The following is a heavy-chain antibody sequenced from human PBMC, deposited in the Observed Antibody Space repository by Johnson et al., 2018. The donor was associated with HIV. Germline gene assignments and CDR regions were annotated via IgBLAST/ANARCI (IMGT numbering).Heavy chain of an antibody. V-gene: IGHV3-30*04. D-gene: IGHD6-25*01. J-gene: IGHJ3*02. CDR1: GFTFGSYA. Sequence: QVPLVESGGGVVQPGRSLRLSCAASGFTFGSYAMHWVRQAPGKGLECVALISFDGGTKYYADSVKGRFIISRDDSKYTVYLQMNSLRVEDTAVYYCARPTPGGAFDIWGQGTMVTVSS. CDR3: ARPTPGGAFDI. CDR2: ISFDGGTK.